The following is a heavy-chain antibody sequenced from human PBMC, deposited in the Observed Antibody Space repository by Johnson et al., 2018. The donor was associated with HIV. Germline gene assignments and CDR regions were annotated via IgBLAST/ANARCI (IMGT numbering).Heavy chain of an antibody. J-gene: IGHJ3*02. CDR2: IYTGGTA. V-gene: IGHV3-53*01. CDR1: GFTVSSKY. Sequence: VQLVESGGGVVQPGGSLRLSCAASGFTVSSKYMSWVRQAPGKGLEWVSVIYTGGTAYYADSVKGRFTISRDNSKNTLYLQMNSLRAEDTAVYYCATQEDYGDYYGAFDIWGQGTMVTVSS. CDR3: ATQEDYGDYYGAFDI. D-gene: IGHD4-17*01.